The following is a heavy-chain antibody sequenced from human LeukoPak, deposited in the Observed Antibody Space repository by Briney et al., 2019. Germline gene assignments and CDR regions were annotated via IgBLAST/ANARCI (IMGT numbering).Heavy chain of an antibody. CDR2: IDPSDSYT. CDR1: GYSFTSYW. CDR3: ARRVYSGDWFDP. V-gene: IGHV5-10-1*01. Sequence: AESLKISCKGSGYSFTSYWISCVRQMAGKGLEWMGRIDPSDSYTNYSPSFQGHVTISADKSISTAYLQWSSLKASDTAMYYCARRVYSGDWFDPWGQGTLVTVSS. D-gene: IGHD3-10*01. J-gene: IGHJ5*02.